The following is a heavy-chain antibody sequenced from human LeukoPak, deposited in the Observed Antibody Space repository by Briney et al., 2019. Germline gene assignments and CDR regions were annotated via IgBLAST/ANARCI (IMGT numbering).Heavy chain of an antibody. CDR1: GYTFTSYD. Sequence: ASVKVSCKASGYTFTSYDINWVRQATGQGLEWMGWMNPNSGNTGYAQKFQGRVTMTRNTSISTAYMELSSLRSEDTAVYYCAREERSVSRDGYYPGGIYYYGMDVWGQGTTVIVSS. CDR3: AREERSVSRDGYYPGGIYYYGMDV. V-gene: IGHV1-8*01. D-gene: IGHD5-24*01. J-gene: IGHJ6*02. CDR2: MNPNSGNT.